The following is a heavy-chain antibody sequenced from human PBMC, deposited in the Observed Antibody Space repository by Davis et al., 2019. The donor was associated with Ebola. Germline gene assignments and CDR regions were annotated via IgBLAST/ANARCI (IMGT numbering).Heavy chain of an antibody. D-gene: IGHD1-26*01. Sequence: MPLETLSLTCTVSGGSISSSSYYWGWIRQPPGKGLEWIGSIYYSGSTYYNPSLKSRVTISVDTSKNQFSLKLSSVTAADTAVYYCARVGSYYSSFGYWGQGTLVTVSS. CDR2: IYYSGST. CDR1: GGSISSSSYY. J-gene: IGHJ4*02. CDR3: ARVGSYYSSFGY. V-gene: IGHV4-39*01.